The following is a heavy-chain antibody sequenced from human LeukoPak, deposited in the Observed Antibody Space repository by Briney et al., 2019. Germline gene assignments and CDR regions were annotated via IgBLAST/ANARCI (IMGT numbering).Heavy chain of an antibody. CDR2: VYYTGST. J-gene: IGHJ4*02. V-gene: IGHV4-59*13. D-gene: IGHD5-24*01. CDR1: GGSISPYY. Sequence: SETLSFTCTVSGGSISPYYWSWIRQPPGKGLEWIGYVYYTGSTNYNPSLKSRVTMSVDASKNQFSLKLDSVTATDTAVYYCAEYIRRSGTYNFDFWGQGTLVTVSS. CDR3: AEYIRRSGTYNFDF.